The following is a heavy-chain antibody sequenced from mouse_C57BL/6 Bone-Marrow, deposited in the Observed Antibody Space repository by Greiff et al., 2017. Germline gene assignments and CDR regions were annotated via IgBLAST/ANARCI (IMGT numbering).Heavy chain of an antibody. CDR1: GYTFTDYN. Sequence: EVQLQQSGPELVKPGASVKMSCKASGYTFTDYNMHWVKQSHGKSLEWIGYINPNNGGTSYNQKFKGKATLTVNKSSSTAYMELRSLTSEDSAVYYCARGITTAWGFAYWGQGTLVTVSA. J-gene: IGHJ3*01. CDR2: INPNNGGT. V-gene: IGHV1-22*01. D-gene: IGHD1-2*01. CDR3: ARGITTAWGFAY.